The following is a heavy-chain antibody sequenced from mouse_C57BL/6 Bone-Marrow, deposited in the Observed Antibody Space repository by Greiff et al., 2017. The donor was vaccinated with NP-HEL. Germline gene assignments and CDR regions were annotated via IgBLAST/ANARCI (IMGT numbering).Heavy chain of an antibody. CDR1: GYTFTSYG. D-gene: IGHD1-1*01. J-gene: IGHJ4*01. CDR3: ARDPGSKFFYYAVDD. V-gene: IGHV1-81*01. Sequence: QVQLQQSGAELARPGASVKLSCKASGYTFTSYGMSWVKQRTGQGLEWIGEIYPRSGNTYYNEKFKGKATLTADKSSSTAYMELRSLTSEDSAVYFCARDPGSKFFYYAVDDWGKGTSVTVSS. CDR2: IYPRSGNT.